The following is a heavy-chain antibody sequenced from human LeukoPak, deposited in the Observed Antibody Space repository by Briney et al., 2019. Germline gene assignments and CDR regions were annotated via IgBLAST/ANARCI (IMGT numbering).Heavy chain of an antibody. CDR3: TTDKGSGWYEGAFDI. V-gene: IGHV3-15*01. CDR2: IKSKTDGGTT. Sequence: PGGSLRLSCAASGFTFSNAWMSWVRQAPGKGLEWVGRIKSKTDGGTTDCAAPVKGRFTISRDDSKNTLYLQMNSLKTEDTAVYYCTTDKGSGWYEGAFDIWGQGTMVTVSS. D-gene: IGHD6-19*01. CDR1: GFTFSNAW. J-gene: IGHJ3*02.